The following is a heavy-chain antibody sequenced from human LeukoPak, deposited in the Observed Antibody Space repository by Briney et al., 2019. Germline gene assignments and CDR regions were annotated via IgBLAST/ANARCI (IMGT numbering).Heavy chain of an antibody. Sequence: PGGSLRLSCAASGFTFSSYAMSWVRQAPGKGLEWVSAISGSGGSTYYADSVKGRFTISRDNSKNTLYLQMNSLRAEDTAVYYCAKGRPLLGELSSPLGYWGQGTLVTVSS. D-gene: IGHD3-16*02. J-gene: IGHJ4*02. CDR2: ISGSGGST. CDR3: AKGRPLLGELSSPLGY. CDR1: GFTFSSYA. V-gene: IGHV3-23*01.